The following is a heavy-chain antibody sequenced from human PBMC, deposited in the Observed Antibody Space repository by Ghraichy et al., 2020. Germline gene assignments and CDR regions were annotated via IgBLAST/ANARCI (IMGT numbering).Heavy chain of an antibody. Sequence: SETLSLTCTVSGGSISSGDYYWSWIRQPPGKGLEWIGYIYYSGSTYYNPSLKSRVTISVDTSKNQFSLKLSSVTAADTAVYYCARVGPDSSGRQSSTSFDYWGQGTLVTVSS. J-gene: IGHJ4*02. D-gene: IGHD3-22*01. CDR1: GGSISSGDYY. CDR3: ARVGPDSSGRQSSTSFDY. V-gene: IGHV4-30-4*01. CDR2: IYYSGST.